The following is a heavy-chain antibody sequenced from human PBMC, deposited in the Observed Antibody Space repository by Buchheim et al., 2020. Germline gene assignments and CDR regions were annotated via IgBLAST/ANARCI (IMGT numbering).Heavy chain of an antibody. CDR3: ARIRGDSSGWYTWFDP. CDR2: IDWDDDK. D-gene: IGHD6-19*01. Sequence: QVTLRESGPALVKPTQTLTLTCTFSGFSLSTSGMCVSWIRQPPGKALEWLARIDWDDDKYYSTSLKTMLTISKDTSKNHVVLTMTNMDPVDTATYYCARIRGDSSGWYTWFDPWGQGTL. J-gene: IGHJ5*02. V-gene: IGHV2-70*15. CDR1: GFSLSTSGMC.